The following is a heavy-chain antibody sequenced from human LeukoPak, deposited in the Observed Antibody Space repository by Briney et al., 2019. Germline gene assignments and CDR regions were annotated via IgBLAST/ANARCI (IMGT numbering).Heavy chain of an antibody. V-gene: IGHV4-28*05. CDR3: ARYASSGSSDAFDI. Sequence: SETLSLTCAVSGYSISSSNWWGWIRQPPGKGLEWIGYIYYSGSIYYNPSLKSRVTMSVDTSKNQFPLKLSSVTAVDTAVYHCARYASSGSSDAFDIWGQGTMATVSS. J-gene: IGHJ3*02. CDR1: GYSISSSNW. D-gene: IGHD3-22*01. CDR2: IYYSGSI.